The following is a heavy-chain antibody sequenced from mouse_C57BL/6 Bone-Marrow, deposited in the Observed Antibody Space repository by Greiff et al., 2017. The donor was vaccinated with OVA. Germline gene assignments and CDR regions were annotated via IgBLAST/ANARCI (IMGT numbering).Heavy chain of an antibody. J-gene: IGHJ4*01. CDR2: ISNGGGST. Sequence: EVKLEESGGGLVQPGGSLKLSCAASGFTFSDYYMYWVRQTPEKRLEWVAYISNGGGSTYYPATVQGRFTLSRDNAKNTMYLQMSRLKSEDTAMYNCARHDGYWYAMDYWGQGTSVTVSS. CDR3: ARHDGYWYAMDY. D-gene: IGHD2-3*01. CDR1: GFTFSDYY. V-gene: IGHV5-12*01.